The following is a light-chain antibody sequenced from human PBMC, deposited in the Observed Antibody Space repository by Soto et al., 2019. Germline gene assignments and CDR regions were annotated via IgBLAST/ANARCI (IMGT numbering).Light chain of an antibody. J-gene: IGLJ1*01. Sequence: QSVLTQPPSVSAAPGQKVTISCSGSSSNIGGNSVSWYQQLPGTAPKLLIYDDNKRPSGIPDRFSGSKSGTSATLGITGFQTGDEADYYCGSLNSSLSTYVFGPGLQVTLL. CDR3: GSLNSSLSTYV. CDR2: DDN. V-gene: IGLV1-51*01. CDR1: SSNIGGNS.